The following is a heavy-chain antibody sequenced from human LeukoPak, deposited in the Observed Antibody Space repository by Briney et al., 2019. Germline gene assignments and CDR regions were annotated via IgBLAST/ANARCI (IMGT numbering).Heavy chain of an antibody. J-gene: IGHJ4*02. CDR3: AEDRSITGTTGNFDY. CDR1: GGSFSGYY. CDR2: INHSGST. Sequence: SETLSLTCAVYGGSFSGYYWSWIRQPPGKGLEWIGEINHSGSTNYNPSLKSRVTISVDTSKNQFSLKLSSVTAADTAVYYCAEDRSITGTTGNFDYWGQGTLVTVSS. D-gene: IGHD1-20*01. V-gene: IGHV4-34*01.